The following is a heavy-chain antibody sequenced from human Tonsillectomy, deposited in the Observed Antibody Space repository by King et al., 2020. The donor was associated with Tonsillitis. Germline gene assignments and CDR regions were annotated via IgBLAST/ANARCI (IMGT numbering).Heavy chain of an antibody. CDR3: ARENDYVWGSHRYTGGEFDP. D-gene: IGHD3-16*02. CDR1: GYTFTGYY. V-gene: IGHV1-2*02. CDR2: INPNSGGT. Sequence: QRQLVQSGAEVKKPGASVKVSCKASGYTFTGYYIHWVRQAPGQGLEWMGWINPNSGGTNYAQKFEGRVTMTRDTSISTVYMELSRLRSDDTAVYYCARENDYVWGSHRYTGGEFDPWGQGTLVTVSS. J-gene: IGHJ5*02.